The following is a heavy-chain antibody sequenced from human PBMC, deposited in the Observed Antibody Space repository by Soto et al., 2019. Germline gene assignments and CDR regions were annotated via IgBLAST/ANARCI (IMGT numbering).Heavy chain of an antibody. D-gene: IGHD2-15*01. CDR2: ISYDGSNK. Sequence: QVQLVESGGGVVQPGRSLRLSCAASGFTFSSYGMHWVRQAPGKGLEWVAVISYDGSNKYYADSVKGRFTISRDNSKNTLYLQMNSLRAEDTAVYYCAKSSCSGGSCYSDPLDYWGQGTLVTVSS. CDR3: AKSSCSGGSCYSDPLDY. CDR1: GFTFSSYG. V-gene: IGHV3-30*18. J-gene: IGHJ4*02.